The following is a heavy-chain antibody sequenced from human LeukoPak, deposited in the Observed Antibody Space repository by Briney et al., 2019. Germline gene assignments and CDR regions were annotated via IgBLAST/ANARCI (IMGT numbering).Heavy chain of an antibody. V-gene: IGHV3-73*01. D-gene: IGHD2-2*01. CDR1: GFTFSASA. J-gene: IGHJ4*02. CDR3: TSPNCSSTSCPTEYFDY. Sequence: PGGSLRLSCAASGFTFSASAMHWVRQASGKGLEWVGRIRTKANTYATAYTASVKGRFTISRDDSRNTVYLLMNSLKTEDTAVYYCTSPNCSSTSCPTEYFDYWGQGTLVTVSS. CDR2: IRTKANTYAT.